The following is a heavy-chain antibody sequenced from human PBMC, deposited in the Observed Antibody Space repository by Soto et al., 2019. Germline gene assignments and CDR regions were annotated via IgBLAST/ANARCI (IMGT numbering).Heavy chain of an antibody. CDR3: ARDKGDGSGSYYGY. D-gene: IGHD3-10*01. CDR1: GYTITSYG. CDR2: ISAYNGNT. Sequence: QVQLVQSGTEVKKRGASVKVSCKASGYTITSYGISWVRQAPAQGLEWMGWISAYNGNTNYAQKLQGRVAMTTAASTSTAYMELGSLRSDDTAVYYCARDKGDGSGSYYGYWGQGTLVTVSS. V-gene: IGHV1-18*01. J-gene: IGHJ4*02.